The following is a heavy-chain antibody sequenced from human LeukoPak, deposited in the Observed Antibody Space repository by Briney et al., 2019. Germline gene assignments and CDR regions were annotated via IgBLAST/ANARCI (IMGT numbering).Heavy chain of an antibody. CDR2: INHSGST. J-gene: IGHJ4*02. D-gene: IGHD3-22*01. CDR1: GGSFSGYY. CDR3: ARGLRLLPNAFDY. Sequence: SEALSLTCAVYGGSFSGYYWSWIRQPPGKGLEWIGEINHSGSTNYNPSLKSRVTISVDTSKNQFSLKLSSVTAADTAVYYCARGLRLLPNAFDYWSQGTLVTVSS. V-gene: IGHV4-34*01.